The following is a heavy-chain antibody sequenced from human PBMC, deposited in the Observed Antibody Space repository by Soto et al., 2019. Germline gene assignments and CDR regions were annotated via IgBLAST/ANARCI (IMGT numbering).Heavy chain of an antibody. CDR3: ARDPGSVYYFDY. CDR2: MSYAGSHK. D-gene: IGHD2-15*01. J-gene: IGHJ4*02. CDR1: GFTFSTYT. Sequence: QVQLVESGGGVVQPGRSLRLSCAASGFTFSTYTMHWVRQAPGKGLEWVAVMSYAGSHKYYADSMKGRFTISRDNYKNALYLQLNRLRAEDTAVYYCARDPGSVYYFDYWGQGTLVTVSS. V-gene: IGHV3-30-3*01.